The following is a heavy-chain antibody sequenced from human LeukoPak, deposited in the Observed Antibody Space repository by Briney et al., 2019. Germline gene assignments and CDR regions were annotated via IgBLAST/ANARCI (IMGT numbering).Heavy chain of an antibody. D-gene: IGHD5-24*01. CDR2: IKQDGSEI. CDR1: GFTFRNYW. Sequence: GGPLRLSCAASGFTFRNYWMTWVRQAPGKGLEWVANIKQDGSEINYVDSVKGRFTISRDDAKNSLSLQMNSLRAEDTAVYYCARDISLPNYDGFDIWGQGTMVTVSS. CDR3: ARDISLPNYDGFDI. J-gene: IGHJ3*02. V-gene: IGHV3-7*05.